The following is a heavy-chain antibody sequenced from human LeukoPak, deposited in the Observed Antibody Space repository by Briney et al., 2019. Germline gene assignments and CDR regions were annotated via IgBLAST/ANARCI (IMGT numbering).Heavy chain of an antibody. Sequence: ASEKVSCKASGYTFTSYAMHWVRQAPGQRLEWMGWINAGNGNTKYSQKFQGRVTITRDTSASTAYMELSSLRSEDTAVYYCARGGIIFGYLDAFDIWGQGTMVTVSS. D-gene: IGHD3-3*02. CDR1: GYTFTSYA. CDR3: ARGGIIFGYLDAFDI. J-gene: IGHJ3*02. V-gene: IGHV1-3*01. CDR2: INAGNGNT.